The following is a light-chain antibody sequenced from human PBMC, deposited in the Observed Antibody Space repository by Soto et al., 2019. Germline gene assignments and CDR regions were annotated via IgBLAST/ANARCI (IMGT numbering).Light chain of an antibody. Sequence: QSVLTQPPSASGTPGQRVTISCSGSSSNIGSNYVFWYQHLPGTAPKLLIYRNNQRPSGVPDRFSGSKSGTSASLAISGLRSEDETHYYCAAWDDSRSGVVFGGGTKLTVL. V-gene: IGLV1-47*01. CDR2: RNN. CDR1: SSNIGSNY. CDR3: AAWDDSRSGVV. J-gene: IGLJ2*01.